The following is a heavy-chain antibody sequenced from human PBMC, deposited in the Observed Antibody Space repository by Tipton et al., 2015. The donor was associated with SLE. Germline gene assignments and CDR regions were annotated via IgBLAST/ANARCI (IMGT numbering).Heavy chain of an antibody. J-gene: IGHJ5*02. Sequence: SLRLSCAASGFTFRIYAMSWVRQAPGKGLEWVSVTSACGDTSFYADSAKGRFTISRDNSKNTLYLQMNSLRAEDTAVYYCARERVGATTWFDPWGQGTLVTVSS. CDR1: GFTFRIYA. CDR2: TSACGDTS. V-gene: IGHV3-23*01. D-gene: IGHD1-26*01. CDR3: ARERVGATTWFDP.